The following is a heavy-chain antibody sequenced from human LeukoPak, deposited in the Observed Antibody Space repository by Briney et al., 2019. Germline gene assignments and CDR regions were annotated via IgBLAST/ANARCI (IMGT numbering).Heavy chain of an antibody. J-gene: IGHJ4*02. V-gene: IGHV1-18*01. CDR3: ARAPMVGPTRVDF. CDR2: ISANNGHT. D-gene: IGHD1-26*01. CDR1: GYTFTNYG. Sequence: ASVKVSCKASGYTFTNYGFSWVRQAPGQGLEWMRWISANNGHTNYAQKFQGRVTMTTDTSTSTAYMELRSLRSDDTAMYYCARAPMVGPTRVDFWGQGTLVTVSS.